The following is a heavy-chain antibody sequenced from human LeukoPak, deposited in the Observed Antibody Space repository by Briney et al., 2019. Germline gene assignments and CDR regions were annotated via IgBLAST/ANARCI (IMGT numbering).Heavy chain of an antibody. CDR3: ASGYDARAAFFVY. J-gene: IGHJ4*02. CDR1: GFTFSSYR. Sequence: PGGSLRLSCAASGFTFSSYRMHWVRQAPGEGLVWVSCVESDGSSTKYADSVKGRFTISRDNAKNTLYLQMNSLRLEDTAVYYCASGYDARAAFFVYWGQGTLVTVSS. CDR2: VESDGSST. D-gene: IGHD3-3*01. V-gene: IGHV3-74*03.